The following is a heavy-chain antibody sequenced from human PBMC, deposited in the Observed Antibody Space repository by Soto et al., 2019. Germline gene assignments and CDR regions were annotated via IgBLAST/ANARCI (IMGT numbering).Heavy chain of an antibody. CDR2: IVVGSGNT. Sequence: SVKVSCKASGFTFTSSAMQWVRQARGQRLEWIGWIVVGSGNTNYAQKFQERVTITRDMSTSTAYMELSSLRSEDTAVYYCAAEPFVSPLWFGVPVGMDVWGQGTTVTVSS. V-gene: IGHV1-58*02. J-gene: IGHJ6*02. CDR1: GFTFTSSA. D-gene: IGHD3-10*01. CDR3: AAEPFVSPLWFGVPVGMDV.